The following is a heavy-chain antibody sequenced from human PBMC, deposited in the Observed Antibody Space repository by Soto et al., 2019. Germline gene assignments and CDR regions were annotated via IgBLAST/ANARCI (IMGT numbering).Heavy chain of an antibody. V-gene: IGHV1-18*01. D-gene: IGHD6-6*01. CDR1: GYTFTSYG. Sequence: ASVKVSCKASGYTFTSYGISWVRQAPGQGLEWMGWISAYNGNTNYAQKLKGRVTMTTDTSTSTAYMELRSLRSDDTAVYYCARAPRGAAPYYYYGMDVWGQGTTVTVSS. J-gene: IGHJ6*02. CDR2: ISAYNGNT. CDR3: ARAPRGAAPYYYYGMDV.